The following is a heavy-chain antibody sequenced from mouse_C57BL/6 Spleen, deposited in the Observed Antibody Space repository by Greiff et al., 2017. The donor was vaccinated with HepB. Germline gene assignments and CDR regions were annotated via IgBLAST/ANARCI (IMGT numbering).Heavy chain of an antibody. CDR2: ISSGGDYI. Sequence: EVMLVESGEGLVKPGGSLKLSCAASGFTFSSYAMSWVRQTPEKRLEWVAYISSGGDYIYYADTVKGRFTISRDNARNTLYLQMSSLKSEDTAMYYCTREGSPYWYCDVWGTGTTVTVSS. J-gene: IGHJ1*03. CDR1: GFTFSSYA. V-gene: IGHV5-9-1*02. CDR3: TREGSPYWYCDV.